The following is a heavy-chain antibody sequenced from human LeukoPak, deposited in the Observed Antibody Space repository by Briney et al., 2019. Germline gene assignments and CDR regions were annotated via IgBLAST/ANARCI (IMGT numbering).Heavy chain of an antibody. CDR2: IYYSGST. CDR1: GGSISSGGYF. CDR3: ASLVGYYDILTGYPNWFDP. Sequence: SETLSLTSTVSGGSISSGGYFWSWIRQHPGKGLEWIGYIYYSGSTYYNPSLKSRVTISVDTSKNQFSLKLSSVTAADTAVYYCASLVGYYDILTGYPNWFDPWGQGTLVTVSS. V-gene: IGHV4-31*03. J-gene: IGHJ5*02. D-gene: IGHD3-9*01.